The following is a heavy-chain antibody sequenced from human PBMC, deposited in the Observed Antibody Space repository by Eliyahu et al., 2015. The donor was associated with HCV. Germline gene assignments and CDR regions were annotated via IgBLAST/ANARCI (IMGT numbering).Heavy chain of an antibody. CDR3: ARGKKVLRFLEWLLSGNDAFDI. J-gene: IGHJ3*02. V-gene: IGHV4-34*01. CDR2: IXHSGST. CDR1: XXSFXGXY. Sequence: QVQLQQWGAGLLKPSETLSLTCAVXXXSFXGXYWSWXRQPXGKGLEWIGEIXHSGSTNHNPSLKSRVTISVDTSKNQFSLKLSSVTAADTAVYYCARGKKVLRFLEWLLSGNDAFDIWGQGTMVTVSS. D-gene: IGHD3-3*01.